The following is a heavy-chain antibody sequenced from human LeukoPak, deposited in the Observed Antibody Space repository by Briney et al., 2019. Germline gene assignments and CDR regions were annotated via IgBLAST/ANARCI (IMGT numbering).Heavy chain of an antibody. J-gene: IGHJ4*02. CDR2: ISYDGSNN. Sequence: PGGSLRLSCAASGFTFSNAWMSWVRQAPGKGLEWVAVISYDGSNNYYADSVKGRFTISRDNSKNTLHLQMNSLRVEDTAIYYCARDTYGGANYWGQGTLVTVSS. D-gene: IGHD4-23*01. CDR3: ARDTYGGANY. CDR1: GFTFSNAW. V-gene: IGHV3-30*03.